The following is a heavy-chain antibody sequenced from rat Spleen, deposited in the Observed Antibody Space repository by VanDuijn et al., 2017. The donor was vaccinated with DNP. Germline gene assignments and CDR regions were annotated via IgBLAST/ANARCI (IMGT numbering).Heavy chain of an antibody. J-gene: IGHJ4*01. V-gene: IGHV5-7*01. CDR2: IHSDGSST. CDR1: GFTFSDYN. D-gene: IGHD1-4*01. Sequence: EVRLVESGGGLVQPGRSLKLSCAASGFTFSDYNMAWVRQAPKKGLEWVATIHSDGSSTYYRDSVRGRFTFSRDNAKSTLYLQMDSLRSEDTATYYCARGDDGYNRYAMDAWGQGTSVTVSS. CDR3: ARGDDGYNRYAMDA.